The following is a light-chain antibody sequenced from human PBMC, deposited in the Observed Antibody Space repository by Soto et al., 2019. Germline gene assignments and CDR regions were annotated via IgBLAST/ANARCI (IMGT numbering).Light chain of an antibody. CDR2: EVS. J-gene: IGLJ1*01. CDR1: TSDVGNYDL. CDR3: CSYAGSSTFYV. Sequence: QSVLTQPASVSGSPGQSITISCTGTTSDVGNYDLVSWYQQHPGKAPRLMIYEVSKRPSGVSNRFSGSKSGNTASLTISWLLAEDEADYYCCSYAGSSTFYVFGTGSKITVL. V-gene: IGLV2-23*02.